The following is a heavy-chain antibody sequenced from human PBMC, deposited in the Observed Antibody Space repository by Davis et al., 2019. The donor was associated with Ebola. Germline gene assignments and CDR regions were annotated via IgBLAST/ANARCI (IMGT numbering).Heavy chain of an antibody. J-gene: IGHJ4*02. CDR2: INRDGDST. Sequence: PGGSLRLSCAASGFFFSTYAMSWVRLAPGKGPEWVSAINRDGDSTEYADSVKGRFTISRDNSRKTLYLQMNSLTDEDSAVYYCAKDRGWINYFDSWGQGTRVTVSS. CDR1: GFFFSTYA. V-gene: IGHV3-23*01. D-gene: IGHD2-2*03. CDR3: AKDRGWINYFDS.